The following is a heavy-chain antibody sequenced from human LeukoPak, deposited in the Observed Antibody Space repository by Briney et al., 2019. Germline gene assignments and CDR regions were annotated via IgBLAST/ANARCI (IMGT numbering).Heavy chain of an antibody. Sequence: PSETLSLTCTVSGGSISSYYWSWIRQPPGKGLEWIGYICYSGSTNYNPSLKSRVTISVDTSKNQFSLKLSSVTAADTAVYYCARSGYYFDYWGQGTLVTVSS. D-gene: IGHD3-22*01. J-gene: IGHJ4*02. CDR1: GGSISSYY. CDR2: ICYSGST. CDR3: ARSGYYFDY. V-gene: IGHV4-59*01.